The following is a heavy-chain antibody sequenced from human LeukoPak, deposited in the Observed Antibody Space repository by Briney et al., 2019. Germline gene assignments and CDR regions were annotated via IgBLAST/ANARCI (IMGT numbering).Heavy chain of an antibody. CDR3: ARDPPYYYDSSGTDY. CDR2: ISSSSYI. Sequence: GGSLRLSCAASGFTFSSYSMNWVRQAPGKGLEWVSSISSSSYIYYADSVKGRFTISRDNAKNSLYLQMNSLRAEDTAVYYCARDPPYYYDSSGTDYWGQGTLVTVSS. V-gene: IGHV3-21*01. D-gene: IGHD3-22*01. CDR1: GFTFSSYS. J-gene: IGHJ4*02.